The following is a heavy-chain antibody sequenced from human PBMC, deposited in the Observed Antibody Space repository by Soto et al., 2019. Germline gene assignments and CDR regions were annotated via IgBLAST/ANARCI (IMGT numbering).Heavy chain of an antibody. CDR3: ARDLGYCSSTSCYANWFDP. CDR1: GGTFSSYT. V-gene: IGHV1-69*08. CDR2: IIPILGIA. Sequence: QVQLVQSGAEVKKPGSSVKVSCKASGGTFSSYTISWVRQAPGQGREWMGRIIPILGIANYAQKFQGRVTITADKSTSTAYMELSSLRSEDTAVYYCARDLGYCSSTSCYANWFDPWGQGTLVTVSS. D-gene: IGHD2-2*03. J-gene: IGHJ5*02.